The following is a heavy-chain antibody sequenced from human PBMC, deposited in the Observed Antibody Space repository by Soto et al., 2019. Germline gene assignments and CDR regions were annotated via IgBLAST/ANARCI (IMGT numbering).Heavy chain of an antibody. CDR1: GFTFSNYP. CDR3: AKKNLFGSGTKDY. CDR2: ISASGGST. V-gene: IGHV3-23*01. J-gene: IGHJ4*02. D-gene: IGHD3-10*01. Sequence: EVQLLESGGGLVQGGESLRLSCPASGFTFSNYPMSWVRQVPGKGLEWVSSISASGGSTYYADSVRGRFTISRDNSKNPLYLQMNILRAEDTAVYYCAKKNLFGSGTKDYWGQGALVTVSS.